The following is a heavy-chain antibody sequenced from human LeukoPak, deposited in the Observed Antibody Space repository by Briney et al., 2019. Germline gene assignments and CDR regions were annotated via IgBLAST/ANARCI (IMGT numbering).Heavy chain of an antibody. CDR2: INHSGST. CDR3: ARADGLAWVDY. D-gene: IGHD3/OR15-3a*01. Sequence: PSETLSLTCAVYGGSFSGYYWSWIRQPPGKGLEWIGEINHSGSTNYNPSLKSRVTISVDTSKNQFSLKLSSVTAADTAVYYCARADGLAWVDYWGQGTLVTVSS. J-gene: IGHJ4*02. V-gene: IGHV4-34*01. CDR1: GGSFSGYY.